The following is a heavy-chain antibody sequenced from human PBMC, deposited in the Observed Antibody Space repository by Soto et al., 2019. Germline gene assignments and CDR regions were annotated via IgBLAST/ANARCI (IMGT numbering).Heavy chain of an antibody. CDR1: GYTFTNHA. D-gene: IGHD1-7*01. CDR2: INAGKGDT. CDR3: ARNILGGTTDY. J-gene: IGHJ4*02. Sequence: ASVKVSCKASGYTFTNHAIHWVRQAPGQGLEWMGWINAGKGDTKYPQRFQGRVTITRDTSASTAYMELSSLRSEDTSVYYCARNILGGTTDYWGPGTLVTVSS. V-gene: IGHV1-3*01.